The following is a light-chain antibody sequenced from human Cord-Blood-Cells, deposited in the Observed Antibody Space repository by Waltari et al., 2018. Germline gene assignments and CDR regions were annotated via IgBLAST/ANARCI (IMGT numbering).Light chain of an antibody. J-gene: IGKJ2*01. CDR3: QQYYSTPYT. CDR1: PSVLYSSNNKNY. CDR2: WAS. Sequence: DIVMTQSPDSLAVSLGETAPIHCTSSPSVLYSSNNKNYLAGYQQKPGQPPKLLIYWASTRESGVPDRFSGSGSGTDFTLTISSLQAEDVAVYYCQQYYSTPYTFGQGTKLEIK. V-gene: IGKV4-1*01.